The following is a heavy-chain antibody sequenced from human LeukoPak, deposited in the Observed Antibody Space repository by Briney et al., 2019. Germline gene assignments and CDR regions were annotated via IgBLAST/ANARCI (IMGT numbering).Heavy chain of an antibody. CDR3: AELGITMIGGV. J-gene: IGHJ6*04. Sequence: GGSLRLSCAASGFTFSSYEMDWVRQAPGKGLEWGSYISSSGSTIYYADSVKGRFTISRDNAKNSLYLQMNSLRADDTAVYYCAELGITMIGGVWGKGTTVTISS. D-gene: IGHD3-10*02. CDR2: ISSSGSTI. V-gene: IGHV3-48*03. CDR1: GFTFSSYE.